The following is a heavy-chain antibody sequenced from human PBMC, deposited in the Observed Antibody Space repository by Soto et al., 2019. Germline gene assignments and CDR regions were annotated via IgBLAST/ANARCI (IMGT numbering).Heavy chain of an antibody. Sequence: SVKVSCKASGGTFSSYIISWVRQAPGQGLEWMAEIIPIFGTTNYAQKFQGRVTVTADESTRTAYMDLSSLRSEDTAVYYCARDRVLPGATPHWFDPWGQGTLVTVSS. D-gene: IGHD2-2*01. CDR2: IIPIFGTT. J-gene: IGHJ5*02. V-gene: IGHV1-69*13. CDR1: GGTFSSYI. CDR3: ARDRVLPGATPHWFDP.